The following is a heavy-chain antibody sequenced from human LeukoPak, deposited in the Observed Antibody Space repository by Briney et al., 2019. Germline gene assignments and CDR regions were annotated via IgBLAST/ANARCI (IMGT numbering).Heavy chain of an antibody. J-gene: IGHJ4*02. CDR3: ARLDSGYDLYYFDY. CDR2: IYYSGST. Sequence: PSETLSLTCTVSGGSISSSSYYWGWIRQPPGKGLEWIGSIYYSGSTYYNPSLKSRVTISVDTSKNQFSLKLSSVTAADTAVYYCARLDSGYDLYYFDYWGQGTLVTVSS. CDR1: GGSISSSSYY. V-gene: IGHV4-39*07. D-gene: IGHD5-12*01.